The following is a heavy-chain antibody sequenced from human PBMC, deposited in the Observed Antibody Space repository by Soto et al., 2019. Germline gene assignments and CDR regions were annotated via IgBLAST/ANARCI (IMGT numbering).Heavy chain of an antibody. CDR3: ARGPKNWNYSSYFDY. Sequence: ASVKVSCKASGYTFTGYYMHWGRQAPGQGLEWMGWINPNSGGTNYAQKFQGWVIMTRDTSISTAYMELSRLRSDDTAVYYCARGPKNWNYSSYFDYWGQGTLVTVSS. V-gene: IGHV1-2*04. CDR2: INPNSGGT. CDR1: GYTFTGYY. J-gene: IGHJ4*02. D-gene: IGHD1-7*01.